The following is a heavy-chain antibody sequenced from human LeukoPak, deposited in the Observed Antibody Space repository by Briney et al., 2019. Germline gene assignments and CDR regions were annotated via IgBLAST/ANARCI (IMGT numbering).Heavy chain of an antibody. V-gene: IGHV1-69*01. Sequence: ASVKVSCKASGDTFSSYAISWVRQAPGQGLEWMGGIIPIFGTANYAQKFQGRVTITADESTSTAYMELSSLRSEDTAVYYCARSEADIVATIVDYWGQGTLVTVSS. CDR3: ARSEADIVATIVDY. D-gene: IGHD5-12*01. J-gene: IGHJ4*02. CDR2: IIPIFGTA. CDR1: GDTFSSYA.